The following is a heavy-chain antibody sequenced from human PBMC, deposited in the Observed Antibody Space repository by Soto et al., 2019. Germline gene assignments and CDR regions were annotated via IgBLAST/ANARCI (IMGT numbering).Heavy chain of an antibody. CDR3: ARHLGTYYYYGLYA. J-gene: IGHJ6*02. CDR1: GGSISSSNW. D-gene: IGHD1-7*01. Sequence: SETLSLTCAVSGGSISSSNWWSWVRQPPGKGLEWIGEIYHSGSTNYNPSLKSRATISVDTSKNQFSLKLSSVSAADTAVYYCARHLGTYYYYGLYAWGQGITVTVSS. V-gene: IGHV4-4*02. CDR2: IYHSGST.